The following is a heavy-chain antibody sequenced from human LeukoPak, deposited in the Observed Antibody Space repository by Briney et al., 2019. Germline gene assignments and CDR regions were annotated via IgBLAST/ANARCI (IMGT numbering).Heavy chain of an antibody. D-gene: IGHD3-22*01. J-gene: IGHJ4*02. Sequence: SETLSLTCTVSGDSISSSSYYWGWIRQPPGKGLEWIGSIYHSGSTYYNPSLKSRVTISVDTSKNQFSLRLSSVTAADTAVFYCGRGSVYYYDSSGFIDYWGQGTLVTVSS. V-gene: IGHV4-39*07. CDR3: GRGSVYYYDSSGFIDY. CDR1: GDSISSSSYY. CDR2: IYHSGST.